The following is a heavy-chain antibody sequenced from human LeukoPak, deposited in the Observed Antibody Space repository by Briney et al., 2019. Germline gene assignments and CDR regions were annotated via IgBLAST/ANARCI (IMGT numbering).Heavy chain of an antibody. CDR3: GRPGIDNDSRFLGI. Sequence: GGSLRLSCAASGFTFTTYGIHWVRQAPGKGLEWVALISYDGSNKYYADSVKGRFTISRDNSKNTVNLQMNSLTAEDTAVYYCGRPGIDNDSRFLGIWGQGTKVTVSS. CDR1: GFTFTTYG. D-gene: IGHD3-3*01. J-gene: IGHJ3*02. V-gene: IGHV3-30*03. CDR2: ISYDGSNK.